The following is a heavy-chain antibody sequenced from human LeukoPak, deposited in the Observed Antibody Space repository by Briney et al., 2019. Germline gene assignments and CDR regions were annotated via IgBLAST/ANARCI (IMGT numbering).Heavy chain of an antibody. CDR3: AKDQGPLLWFGEFTETDY. Sequence: GGSLSLSCAASGFTFSSYAMSWVRQAPGKGLDWVSAISGSGGSTYYADSVKGRFTISRDNSKNTLYLQMNSLRAEDTAVYYCAKDQGPLLWFGEFTETDYWGQGTLVTVSS. CDR1: GFTFSSYA. V-gene: IGHV3-23*01. J-gene: IGHJ4*02. D-gene: IGHD3-10*01. CDR2: ISGSGGST.